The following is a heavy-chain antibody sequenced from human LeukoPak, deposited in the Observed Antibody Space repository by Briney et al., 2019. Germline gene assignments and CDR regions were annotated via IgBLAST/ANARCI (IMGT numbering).Heavy chain of an antibody. Sequence: ASVKVSCKASGYTFTSYGISWVRQAPGLGLEWMGWISSYDGSTNYAEKFRDRLTVTTDTSTSTVYMELTSLRSDDTAVYYCARARLPNAYFDYWGQGTLVTVSS. J-gene: IGHJ4*02. V-gene: IGHV1-18*01. CDR3: ARARLPNAYFDY. D-gene: IGHD4-11*01. CDR2: ISSYDGST. CDR1: GYTFTSYG.